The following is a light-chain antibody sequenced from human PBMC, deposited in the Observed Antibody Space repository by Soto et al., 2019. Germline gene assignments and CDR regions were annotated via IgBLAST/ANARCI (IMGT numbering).Light chain of an antibody. Sequence: QSVLTQPPSVSGPSGQTVTISCTGNSSNLGAGYEVVWYQQLLGTVPKLLNFGNRNRTSGVPDRFSGSKSGASAALAISGLQPDDEGDYYCQSCDSKLYYAFGSGIKVNVL. CDR1: SSNLGAGYE. J-gene: IGLJ1*01. V-gene: IGLV1-40*01. CDR3: QSCDSKLYYA. CDR2: GNR.